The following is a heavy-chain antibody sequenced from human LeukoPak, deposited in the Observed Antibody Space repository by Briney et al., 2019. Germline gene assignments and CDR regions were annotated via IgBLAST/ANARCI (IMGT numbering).Heavy chain of an antibody. V-gene: IGHV3-7*01. J-gene: IGHJ4*02. CDR1: GFTFSSSW. Sequence: PGGSLRLSCGAYGFTFSSSWMSWVRQAPGKGLGWVANIKKDGSEKYYVDSVKGRFTISRDNTKNSLYLQMDSLRTEDTAVYYCARISTAVAGADYWGQGTLVTVSS. CDR2: IKKDGSEK. CDR3: ARISTAVAGADY. D-gene: IGHD6-19*01.